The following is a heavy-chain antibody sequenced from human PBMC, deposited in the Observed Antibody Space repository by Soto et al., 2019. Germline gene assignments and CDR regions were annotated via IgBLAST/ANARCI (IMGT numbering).Heavy chain of an antibody. V-gene: IGHV4-61*01. J-gene: IGHJ4*02. CDR2: IYYSGST. Sequence: SETLSLTCTVSGGSVSSGSYYWSWIRQPPGKGLEWIGYIYYSGSTNYNPSLKSRVTISVDTSKNQFSLKLSSVTAADTAVYYCARTTSGYGNYWGQGTLVTVSS. D-gene: IGHD5-12*01. CDR3: ARTTSGYGNY. CDR1: GGSVSSGSYY.